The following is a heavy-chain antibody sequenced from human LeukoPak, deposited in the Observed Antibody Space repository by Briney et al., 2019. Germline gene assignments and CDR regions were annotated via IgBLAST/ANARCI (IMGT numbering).Heavy chain of an antibody. D-gene: IGHD4-11*01. CDR1: GGSISIYY. J-gene: IGHJ4*02. CDR2: IYYSGST. Sequence: PSETLSLTCTVSGGSISIYYWSWIRQPPGKGLEWIGYIYYSGSTNYNPSLKSRVTISVDTSKNQFSLKLSSVTAADTAVYYCARLDYSNSRKRYYFDYWGQGTLVTVSS. V-gene: IGHV4-59*08. CDR3: ARLDYSNSRKRYYFDY.